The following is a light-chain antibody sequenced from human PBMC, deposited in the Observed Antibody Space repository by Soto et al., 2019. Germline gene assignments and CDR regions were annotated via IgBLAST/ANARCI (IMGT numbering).Light chain of an antibody. CDR3: SSCTSSTTPLV. J-gene: IGLJ1*01. V-gene: IGLV2-14*01. Sequence: QSVLTQPASVSGSPGQSITISCTGTSSDIGGYNYVSWYQHHPGKAPQLMIYEVTNWPSGVSNRFSGSKSGNTASLTISGLQPEDEADYYCSSCTSSTTPLVFGTGTKVTVL. CDR1: SSDIGGYNY. CDR2: EVT.